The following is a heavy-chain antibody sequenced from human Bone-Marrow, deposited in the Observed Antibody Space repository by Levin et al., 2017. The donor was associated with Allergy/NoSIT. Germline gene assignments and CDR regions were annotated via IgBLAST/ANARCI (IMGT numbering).Heavy chain of an antibody. CDR1: GFSFSDYY. CDR2: ISGSAGTI. CDR3: ARDRGERLGFDY. Sequence: GGSLRLSCSASGFSFSDYYMSWTRQAPGKGLEWLSYISGSAGTIYYADSLEGRFTVSRDNAKKTLYLQMNSLRADDTAVYYCARDRGERLGFDYWGRGSQVTVSS. D-gene: IGHD3-10*01. J-gene: IGHJ4*02. V-gene: IGHV3-11*01.